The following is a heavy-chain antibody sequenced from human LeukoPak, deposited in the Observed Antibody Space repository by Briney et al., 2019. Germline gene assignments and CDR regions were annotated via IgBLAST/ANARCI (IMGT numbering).Heavy chain of an antibody. CDR3: AKASGYSFGHFDY. CDR2: IMQDGNEK. CDR1: GFTFRTYC. V-gene: IGHV3-7*03. J-gene: IGHJ4*02. D-gene: IGHD5-18*01. Sequence: PGVSLRLSCAASGFTFRTYCMSWVRQAPGKGLEWVANIMQDGNEKYYVDSVKGRFTISRDNAKNSLYLQMNNLRPEDTALYYCAKASGYSFGHFDYWGQGTLVTVSS.